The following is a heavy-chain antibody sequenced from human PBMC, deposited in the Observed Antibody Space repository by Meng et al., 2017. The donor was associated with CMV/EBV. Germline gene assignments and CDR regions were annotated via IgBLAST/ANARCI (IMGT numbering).Heavy chain of an antibody. CDR2: IYYSGST. J-gene: IGHJ3*02. CDR1: GGSISSYY. D-gene: IGHD4-11*01. CDR3: ARGTTVSAFDI. V-gene: IGHV4-59*01. Sequence: SETLSLTCTVSGGSISSYYWSWIRQPPGKGLEWIGYIYYSGSTNYNPSLKSRVTISVDTSKNQFSLKLSSVTAADTAVHYCARGTTVSAFDIWGQGTMVTVSS.